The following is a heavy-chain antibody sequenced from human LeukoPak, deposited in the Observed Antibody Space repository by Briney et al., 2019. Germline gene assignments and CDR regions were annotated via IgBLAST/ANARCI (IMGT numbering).Heavy chain of an antibody. Sequence: SETLSLTCTVSGGSICSGDYYWSWIRQPPGKGLEWIGYIYYSGSTYYNPSLKSRVTISVDTSKNQFSLKLSSVTAADTAVYYCARVRRDYDSSGYFRYWYFDLWGRGTLVTVSS. CDR2: IYYSGST. CDR1: GGSICSGDYY. CDR3: ARVRRDYDSSGYFRYWYFDL. J-gene: IGHJ2*01. V-gene: IGHV4-30-4*01. D-gene: IGHD3-22*01.